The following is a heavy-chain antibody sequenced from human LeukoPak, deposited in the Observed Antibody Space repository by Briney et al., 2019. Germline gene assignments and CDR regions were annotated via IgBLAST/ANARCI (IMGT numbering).Heavy chain of an antibody. Sequence: SETLSLTCTVSGGSISSYYWSWIRQPAGKGLEWIGRIFTSGSTNYNPSLKSRVTMSVDTSKNQFSLKLSSVTAADTAVYYCARDLEYSSLSPPAYWGQGTLVTVSS. CDR2: IFTSGST. V-gene: IGHV4-4*07. CDR1: GGSISSYY. J-gene: IGHJ4*02. D-gene: IGHD6-6*01. CDR3: ARDLEYSSLSPPAY.